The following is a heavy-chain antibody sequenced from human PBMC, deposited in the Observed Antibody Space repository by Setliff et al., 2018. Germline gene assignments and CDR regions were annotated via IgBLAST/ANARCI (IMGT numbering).Heavy chain of an antibody. V-gene: IGHV4-61*09. CDR2: IYTSWST. Sequence: TSETLSLTCTVSGDSIGSRPFYWGWFRQPAGKELEWIGQIYTSWSTIYNPSLKSRVTILLDTSKNQFSLTLTSVTAADTAVYYCARMTGFQYIDVWGKGTTVTVSS. J-gene: IGHJ6*03. CDR3: ARMTGFQYIDV. D-gene: IGHD3-3*01. CDR1: GDSIGSRPFY.